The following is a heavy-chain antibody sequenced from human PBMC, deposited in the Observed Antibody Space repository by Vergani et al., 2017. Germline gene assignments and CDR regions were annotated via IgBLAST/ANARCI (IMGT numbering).Heavy chain of an antibody. V-gene: IGHV4-30-4*01. Sequence: QVQLQESGPGLVKPSQTLSLTCTVSGGSITSGDYYWTWIRQPPGKGLEWIGYIYDSGDTYYNPFLKSRLSISRDTSRNQFSLKLSSVTAADTAVYFCARASLRALVGYNYYMDGWGKGKTVVVSS. D-gene: IGHD3-16*02. CDR3: ARASLRALVGYNYYMDG. J-gene: IGHJ6*03. CDR2: IYDSGDT. CDR1: GGSITSGDYY.